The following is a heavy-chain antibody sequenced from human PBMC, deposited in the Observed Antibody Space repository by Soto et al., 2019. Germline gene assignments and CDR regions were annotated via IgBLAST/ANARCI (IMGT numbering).Heavy chain of an antibody. Sequence: ASVKVSCKASGYTFTSYAMHWVRQAPGQRLEWMGWINAGNGNTKYSQKFQGRVTITRDTSASTAYMELSSLRSEDTAVYYCAREGPFPSIAVAGYYYYYYGMDVWGQGTTVTVSS. D-gene: IGHD6-19*01. CDR3: AREGPFPSIAVAGYYYYYYGMDV. V-gene: IGHV1-3*01. CDR2: INAGNGNT. J-gene: IGHJ6*02. CDR1: GYTFTSYA.